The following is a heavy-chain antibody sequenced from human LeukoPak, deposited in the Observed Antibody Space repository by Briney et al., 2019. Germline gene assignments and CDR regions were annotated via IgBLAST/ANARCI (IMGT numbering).Heavy chain of an antibody. CDR2: IRSKANSYAT. CDR1: GFTFSGSF. D-gene: IGHD2-21*01. Sequence: TGGSLKLSCAASGFTFSGSFMDWVRQASGKGLEWVGRIRSKANSYATTYAASVKDRFIISRDDSKNTAYLQMNSLKTEDTAVYYCIPVVICSFYMDVWGKGTTVTVSS. CDR3: IPVVICSFYMDV. J-gene: IGHJ6*03. V-gene: IGHV3-73*01.